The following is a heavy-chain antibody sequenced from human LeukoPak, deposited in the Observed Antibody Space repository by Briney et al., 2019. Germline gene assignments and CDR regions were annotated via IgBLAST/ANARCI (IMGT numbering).Heavy chain of an antibody. J-gene: IGHJ6*03. CDR1: GYTFTSYG. D-gene: IGHD6-13*01. CDR3: ARLYSSSWTYYYYYMDV. Sequence: ASVKVSCKASGYTFTSYGISWVRQAPGQGLEWMGWISAYNGNTNYAQNLQGRVTMTTDTSTSTAYMELRSLRSDDTAVYYCARLYSSSWTYYYYYMDVWGKGTTVTVSS. CDR2: ISAYNGNT. V-gene: IGHV1-18*01.